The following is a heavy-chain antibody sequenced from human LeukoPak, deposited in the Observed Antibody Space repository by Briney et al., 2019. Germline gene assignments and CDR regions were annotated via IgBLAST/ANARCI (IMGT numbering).Heavy chain of an antibody. Sequence: ASVKVSCKASGGTFSSYAISWVRQAPGQGLEWMGGIIPIFGTANYAQRFQGRVTITTDESTSTAYMELSSLRSEDTAVYYCARAGPMVRGVIIPFDYWGQGTLVTVSS. CDR1: GGTFSSYA. CDR3: ARAGPMVRGVIIPFDY. J-gene: IGHJ4*02. CDR2: IIPIFGTA. D-gene: IGHD3-10*01. V-gene: IGHV1-69*05.